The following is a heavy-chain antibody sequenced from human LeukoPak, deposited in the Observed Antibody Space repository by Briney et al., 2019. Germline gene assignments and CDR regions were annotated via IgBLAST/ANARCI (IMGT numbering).Heavy chain of an antibody. CDR2: INHSGST. J-gene: IGHJ4*02. Sequence: SETLSLTCAVYGGSFSGYYWSWIRQPPGKGLEWIGEINHSGSTNYNPSLKSRVTISVDTSKNQFSLKLSSVTAADTAVYYCARGPPHGDDILTGPGDYWGQGALVTVSS. V-gene: IGHV4-34*01. CDR1: GGSFSGYY. CDR3: ARGPPHGDDILTGPGDY. D-gene: IGHD3-9*01.